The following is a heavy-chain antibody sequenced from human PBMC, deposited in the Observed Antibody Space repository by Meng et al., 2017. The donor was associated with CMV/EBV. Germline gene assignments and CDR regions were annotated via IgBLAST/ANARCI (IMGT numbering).Heavy chain of an antibody. Sequence: GESLKISCAASGFIFSNYWMSWVRQAPGKGLEWVANIKQDGTERYYVDSVKGRFTISRDNAKNSLYLQMNSLRAEDTAVYYCAKDGYNRGGSFDYWGQGTLVTVSS. D-gene: IGHD5-24*01. V-gene: IGHV3-7*03. CDR1: GFIFSNYW. CDR3: AKDGYNRGGSFDY. J-gene: IGHJ4*02. CDR2: IKQDGTER.